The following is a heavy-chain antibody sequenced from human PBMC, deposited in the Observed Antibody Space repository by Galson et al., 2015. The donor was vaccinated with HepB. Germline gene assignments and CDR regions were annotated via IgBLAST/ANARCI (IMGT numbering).Heavy chain of an antibody. J-gene: IGHJ4*02. Sequence: SLRLSCAASGFIFSGYGMHWVRQAPGKGLEWVAIIWYDGSNKYYADSVKGRFTISRDNSKNTLYLQMNSLRAEDTAVYYCARDPQSRRGGYFDFWGQGTLVTVSS. CDR3: ARDPQSRRGGYFDF. V-gene: IGHV3-33*01. D-gene: IGHD3-16*01. CDR1: GFIFSGYG. CDR2: IWYDGSNK.